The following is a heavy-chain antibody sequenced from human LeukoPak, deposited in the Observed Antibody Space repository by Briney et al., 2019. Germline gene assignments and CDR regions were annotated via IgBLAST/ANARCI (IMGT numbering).Heavy chain of an antibody. J-gene: IGHJ4*02. CDR3: AKGGPTVPTLPFDY. CDR2: ISWNSGSI. D-gene: IGHD4/OR15-4a*01. CDR1: GFTFDDYA. Sequence: GRSLRLSCAASGFTFDDYAMHWVRQAPGKCLEWVSGISWNSGSIGYADSVKGRFTISRDNAKNSLYLQMNSLRAEDMALYYCAKGGPTVPTLPFDYWGQGTLVTVSS. V-gene: IGHV3-9*03.